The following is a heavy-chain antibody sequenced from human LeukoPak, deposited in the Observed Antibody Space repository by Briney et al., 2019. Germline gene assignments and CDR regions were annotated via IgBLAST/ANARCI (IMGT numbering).Heavy chain of an antibody. D-gene: IGHD1-26*01. CDR2: IYFSGSA. CDR1: GDITHY. CDR3: ARHNGGGVGSYVAPGPPDYFDY. Sequence: SETLSLTCTVSGDITHYWGWIRQPPGKGLECIGSIYFSGSAYYNPSLRSRVTISLDTSKKQLSLKLNSATAADTAIYYCARHNGGGVGSYVAPGPPDYFDYWGQGTLVTVSS. V-gene: IGHV4-39*01. J-gene: IGHJ4*02.